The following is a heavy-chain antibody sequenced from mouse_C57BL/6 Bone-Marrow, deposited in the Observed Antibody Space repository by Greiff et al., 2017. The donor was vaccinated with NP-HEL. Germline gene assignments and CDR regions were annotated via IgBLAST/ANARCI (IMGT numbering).Heavy chain of an antibody. CDR2: IYPGNSDT. CDR1: GYTFTSYW. CDR3: TRSSLYYYGSSVFAY. Sequence: VQLQQSGTVLARPGASVKMSCKTSGYTFTSYWMHWVKQRPGQGLEWIGAIYPGNSDTSYNQKFKGKVKLTAVTSASTAYMELSSLTNEDSAVYYCTRSSLYYYGSSVFAYWGQGTLVTVSA. D-gene: IGHD1-1*01. J-gene: IGHJ3*01. V-gene: IGHV1-5*01.